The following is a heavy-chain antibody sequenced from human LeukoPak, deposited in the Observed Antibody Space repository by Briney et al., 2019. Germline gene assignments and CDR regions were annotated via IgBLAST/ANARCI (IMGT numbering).Heavy chain of an antibody. V-gene: IGHV4-59*12. J-gene: IGHJ5*02. Sequence: PSETLSLTCTVSGGSISSYYWSWIRQPPGKGLEWIGYIYYSGSTNYNPSLKSRVTISVDTSKNQFSLKLSSVTAADTAVYYCARRVGGRVTTVWFDPWGQGTLVTVSS. CDR1: GGSISSYY. D-gene: IGHD4-17*01. CDR2: IYYSGST. CDR3: ARRVGGRVTTVWFDP.